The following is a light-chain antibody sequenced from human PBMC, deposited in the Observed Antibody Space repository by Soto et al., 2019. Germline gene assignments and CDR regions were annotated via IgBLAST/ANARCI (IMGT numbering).Light chain of an antibody. V-gene: IGLV2-14*01. J-gene: IGLJ2*01. CDR3: SSYTRSSTLVV. CDR1: NSDIGGYNY. CDR2: EVS. Sequence: QSALTQPASVSGSPGQSVTISCTGSNSDIGGYNYVSWYQQHPGKAPKLMIYEVSNRPSGVSSRFSGSKSGNTASLTISGLPAEDEADYYCSSYTRSSTLVVFGGGTKVTVL.